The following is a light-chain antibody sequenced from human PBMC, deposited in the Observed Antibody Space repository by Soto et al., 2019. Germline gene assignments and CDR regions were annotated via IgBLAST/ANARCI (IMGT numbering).Light chain of an antibody. CDR2: DAS. Sequence: AIQLTQSPSSLSASVGDRVTITCRASQGISSALAWYQQKPGKAPKLLIYDASSLESGVPSRFSGSGSGTDFTLTISSLQPEDFANYYCQQFNSYPFTFGHGTNVDIK. CDR1: QGISSA. CDR3: QQFNSYPFT. J-gene: IGKJ3*01. V-gene: IGKV1-13*02.